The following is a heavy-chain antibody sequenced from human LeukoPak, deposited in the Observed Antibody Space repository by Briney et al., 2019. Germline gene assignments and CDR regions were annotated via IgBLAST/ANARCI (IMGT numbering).Heavy chain of an antibody. V-gene: IGHV3-74*01. D-gene: IGHD5-12*01. CDR2: IDRDGRNT. J-gene: IGHJ4*02. CDR3: ARALGYSSTWYQGY. Sequence: GGSLRLSCAASGLIFSTYWMHWVRQAPGKGLVWVSHIDRDGRNTIYADSVKGRFTVSRDNAKNTLYLQMNSLRAEDTAVYYCARALGYSSTWYQGYWGQGTLVTVSS. CDR1: GLIFSTYW.